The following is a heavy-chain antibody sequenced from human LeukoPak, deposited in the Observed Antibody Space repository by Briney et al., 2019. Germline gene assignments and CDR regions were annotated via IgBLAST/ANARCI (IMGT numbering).Heavy chain of an antibody. CDR2: VYYDGNN. D-gene: IGHD5-24*01. Sequence: PSETLSLTCTVSGCSMSTYYWSWIRQPPGKGLEWIGYVYYDGNNDYNPSLKSRVTTSIDTSKKQFSLKLTSVTAADTAVYYCVRVKDDNNYDRAFDIWGQGTMVTVSS. CDR1: GCSMSTYY. V-gene: IGHV4-59*01. CDR3: VRVKDDNNYDRAFDI. J-gene: IGHJ3*02.